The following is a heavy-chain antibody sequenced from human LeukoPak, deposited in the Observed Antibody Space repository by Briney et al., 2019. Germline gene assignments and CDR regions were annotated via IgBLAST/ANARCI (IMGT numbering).Heavy chain of an antibody. CDR1: GFTFSSYG. V-gene: IGHV3-33*06. D-gene: IGHD4-17*01. CDR2: IWYDGSNK. Sequence: GGSLRLSCAASGFTFSSYGMHWVRQAPGKGLEWVAVIWYDGSNKYYADSVKGRFTISRDNSKNTLYLQMNSLRAEDTAVYYCAKDLGPMTTVTPVGFDYWGQGTLATVSS. J-gene: IGHJ4*02. CDR3: AKDLGPMTTVTPVGFDY.